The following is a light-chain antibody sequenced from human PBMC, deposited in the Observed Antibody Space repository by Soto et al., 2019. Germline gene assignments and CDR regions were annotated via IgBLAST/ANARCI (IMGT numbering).Light chain of an antibody. V-gene: IGLV2-23*01. CDR1: SSDVGSYNL. CDR3: CSYAGSSSNYV. CDR2: EGS. Sequence: LTQPASVSGSRGQSITISCTGTSSDVGSYNLVSWYQQHPGKAPKLMIYEGSKRPSGVSNRFSGSKSGNTASLTISGLQAEDEADYYCCSYAGSSSNYVFGTGTKVTVL. J-gene: IGLJ1*01.